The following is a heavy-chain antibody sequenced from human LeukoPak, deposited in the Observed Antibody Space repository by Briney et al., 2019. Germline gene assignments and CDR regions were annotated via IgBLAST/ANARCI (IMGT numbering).Heavy chain of an antibody. CDR2: ISSSSSTI. CDR1: GFTFSSYS. J-gene: IGHJ4*02. CDR3: ARSPQGPLRYFDRLSPGVDY. Sequence: GGSLRLSRAASGFTFSSYSMNWVRQAPGKGLEWVSYISSSSSTIYYADSVKGRFTISRDNAKNSLYLQMNSLSAEDTAVYYCARSPQGPLRYFDRLSPGVDYWGQGTLVTVSS. V-gene: IGHV3-48*01. D-gene: IGHD3-9*01.